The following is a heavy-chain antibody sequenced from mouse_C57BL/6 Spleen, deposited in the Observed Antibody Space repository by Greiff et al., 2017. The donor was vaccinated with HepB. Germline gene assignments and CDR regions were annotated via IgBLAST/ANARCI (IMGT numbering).Heavy chain of an antibody. CDR2: IWSDGST. J-gene: IGHJ3*01. Sequence: VMLVESGPGLVAPSQSLSITCTVSGFSLTSYGVHWVRQPPGKGLEWLVVIWSDGSTTYNSALKSRLSISKDNSKSQVFLKMNSLQTDDTAMYYCARHEGYGSSYSWFAYWGQGTLVTVSA. CDR1: GFSLTSYG. CDR3: ARHEGYGSSYSWFAY. V-gene: IGHV2-6-1*01. D-gene: IGHD1-1*01.